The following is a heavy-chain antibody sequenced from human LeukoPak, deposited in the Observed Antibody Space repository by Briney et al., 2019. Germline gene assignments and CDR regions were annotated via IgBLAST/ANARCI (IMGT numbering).Heavy chain of an antibody. J-gene: IGHJ6*02. CDR2: ISSSSSLI. V-gene: IGHV3-21*01. D-gene: IGHD6-6*01. CDR3: ARLTGYSSSSGYYYGMDL. Sequence: GGSLRLSCAASGFTFSSYSMNWVRQSPGKGLEWVSSISSSSSLIYYADSVKGRFTISRDNATNSLYLQMNSLRAEDTAVYYCARLTGYSSSSGYYYGMDLWGQGTTVTVSS. CDR1: GFTFSSYS.